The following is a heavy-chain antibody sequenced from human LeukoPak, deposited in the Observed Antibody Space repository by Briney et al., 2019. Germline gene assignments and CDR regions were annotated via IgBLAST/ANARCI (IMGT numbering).Heavy chain of an antibody. CDR2: IYSGGST. V-gene: IGHV3-53*01. Sequence: GGSLRLSCAASGFTVSSNYMSWVRQAPGKGLEWVSVIYSGGSTYYADSVKGRFTISRDNSKNTLYLQMNRLRAEDTAVYYCASNYDSSGYKGWWGQGTLVTVSS. CDR1: GFTVSSNY. J-gene: IGHJ4*02. CDR3: ASNYDSSGYKGW. D-gene: IGHD3-22*01.